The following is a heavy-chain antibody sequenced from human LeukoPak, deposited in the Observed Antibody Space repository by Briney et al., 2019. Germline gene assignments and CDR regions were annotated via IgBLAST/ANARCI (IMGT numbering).Heavy chain of an antibody. CDR3: ARPGYCSSTSCMGGHYYYYGMDV. J-gene: IGHJ6*02. CDR1: GFTFSSYR. CDR2: ISSSSSTI. V-gene: IGHV3-48*01. D-gene: IGHD2-2*01. Sequence: GGSLRLSCAASGFTFSSYRMNWVRQAPGKGLEWVSYISSSSSTIYYADSVKGRFTISRDNAKNSLYLQMNSLRAEDTAVYYCARPGYCSSTSCMGGHYYYYGMDVWGQGTTVTVSS.